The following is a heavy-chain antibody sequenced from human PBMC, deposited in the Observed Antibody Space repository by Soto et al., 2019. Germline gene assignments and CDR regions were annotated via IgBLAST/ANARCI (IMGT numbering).Heavy chain of an antibody. CDR2: FDPEDGET. V-gene: IGHV1-24*01. CDR1: GYTLTELS. J-gene: IGHJ4*02. D-gene: IGHD1-26*01. CDR3: ATPGGSYYGGSSSFDY. Sequence: QVQLVQSGAEVKKPGASVKVSCKVSGYTLTELSMHWVRQAPGKGLEWMGGFDPEDGETIYAQKFQGRVTMTEDTSTDTAYMELSSLRSEDTAVYCCATPGGSYYGGSSSFDYWGQGTLVTVSS.